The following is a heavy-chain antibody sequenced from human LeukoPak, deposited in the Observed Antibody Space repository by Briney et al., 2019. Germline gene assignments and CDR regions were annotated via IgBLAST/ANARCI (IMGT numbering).Heavy chain of an antibody. CDR3: ARDGNIAAAVPDWYFDL. Sequence: PSQTLSLTCAVYGGSFSGYYWSWIRQPPGKGLEWIGYIYYSGSTNYNPSLKSRVTISVDTSKNQFSLKLSSVTAADTAVYYCARDGNIAAAVPDWYFDLWGRGTLVTVSS. J-gene: IGHJ2*01. CDR2: IYYSGST. CDR1: GGSFSGYY. V-gene: IGHV4-59*01. D-gene: IGHD6-13*01.